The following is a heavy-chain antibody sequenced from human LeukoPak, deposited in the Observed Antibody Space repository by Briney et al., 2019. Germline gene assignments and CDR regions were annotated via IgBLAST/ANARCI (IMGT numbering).Heavy chain of an antibody. V-gene: IGHV4-34*01. CDR1: GGSFSGYY. D-gene: IGHD2-2*01. CDR3: ARLGEGYCSSTSCHELDY. Sequence: PSETLSLTCAVYGGSFSGYYWSWIRQPPGKGLEWIGEINHSGSTNYNPSLKSRVTISVDTSKNQFSLKLSSVTAADTAVYYCARLGEGYCSSTSCHELDYWGQGTLVTVSS. CDR2: INHSGST. J-gene: IGHJ4*02.